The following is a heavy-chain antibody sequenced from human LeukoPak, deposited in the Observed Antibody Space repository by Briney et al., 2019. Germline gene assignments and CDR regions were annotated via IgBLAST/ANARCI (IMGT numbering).Heavy chain of an antibody. D-gene: IGHD6-13*01. Sequence: GASVKVSRKASGGTFSSYAISWVRRAPGQGLEWMGGIIPIFGTANYAQKFQGRVTITTDESTSTAYMELSSLRSEDTAVYYCARDDSSSWYDHDNPIKIWGQGTLVTVSS. CDR3: ARDDSSSWYDHDNPIKI. V-gene: IGHV1-69*05. J-gene: IGHJ4*02. CDR1: GGTFSSYA. CDR2: IIPIFGTA.